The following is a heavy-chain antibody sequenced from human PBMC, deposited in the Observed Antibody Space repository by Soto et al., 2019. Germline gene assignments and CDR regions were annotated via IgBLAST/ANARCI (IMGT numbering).Heavy chain of an antibody. CDR2: IYYSGST. Sequence: SETLSLTCTVSGGSISNYYWTWIRQPPGKGLEWIGYIYYSGSTNYNPSLKSRVTISVDTSKNQFSLKLSSVTAADTAVYYCAIRSSDSSGYHSLYFDYWGQGTLVTVSS. CDR1: GGSISNYY. V-gene: IGHV4-59*12. CDR3: AIRSSDSSGYHSLYFDY. J-gene: IGHJ4*02. D-gene: IGHD3-22*01.